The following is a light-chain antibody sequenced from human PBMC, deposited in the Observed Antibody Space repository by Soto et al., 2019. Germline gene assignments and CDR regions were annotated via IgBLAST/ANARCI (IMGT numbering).Light chain of an antibody. Sequence: QSALTQPASVSGSPGQSITISCTGTSSDVGGYNYVSWYQQHHGKAPKLMIYDVSNRPSGVSYRFSGSKSGNTASLTISGLQAEDEADYYCSSYTSSSTLYVFGTGTKLTVL. CDR2: DVS. V-gene: IGLV2-14*03. CDR3: SSYTSSSTLYV. J-gene: IGLJ1*01. CDR1: SSDVGGYNY.